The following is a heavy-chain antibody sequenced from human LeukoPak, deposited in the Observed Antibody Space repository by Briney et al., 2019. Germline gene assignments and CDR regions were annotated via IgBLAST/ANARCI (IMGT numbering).Heavy chain of an antibody. D-gene: IGHD3-16*01. J-gene: IGHJ3*02. V-gene: IGHV3-9*01. Sequence: PGGSLRLSCVASGFTFDDYAMHWVRQAPGKGLEWVSGISWNSGNIGYGDSVKGRFTISRENAKNSFYLQMNSLRAGDTAVYYCSRRGAGYDDAFDIWGQGTMVTVSS. CDR3: SRRGAGYDDAFDI. CDR2: ISWNSGNI. CDR1: GFTFDDYA.